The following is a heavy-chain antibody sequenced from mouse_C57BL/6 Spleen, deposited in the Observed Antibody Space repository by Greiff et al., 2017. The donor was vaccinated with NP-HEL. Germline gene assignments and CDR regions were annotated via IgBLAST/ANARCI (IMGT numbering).Heavy chain of an antibody. CDR1: GYTFTDYN. J-gene: IGHJ2*01. CDR2: INPNNGGT. Sequence: EVQLQESGPELVKPGASVKMSCKASGYTFTDYNMHWVKQSHGKSLEWIGYINPNNGGTSYNQKFKGKATLTVNKSSSTAYMELRSLTSEDSAVYYCAYGYDDGDYWGQGTTLTVSS. D-gene: IGHD2-2*01. V-gene: IGHV1-22*01. CDR3: AYGYDDGDY.